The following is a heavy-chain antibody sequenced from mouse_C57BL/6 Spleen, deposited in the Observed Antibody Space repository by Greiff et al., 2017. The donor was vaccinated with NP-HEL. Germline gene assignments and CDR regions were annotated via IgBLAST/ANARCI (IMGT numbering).Heavy chain of an antibody. CDR1: GYTFTSYW. D-gene: IGHD3-3*01. V-gene: IGHV1-64*01. J-gene: IGHJ1*03. Sequence: VQLQQSGAELVKPGASVKLSCKASGYTFTSYWMHWVKQRPGQGLEWIGMIHPNSGSTNYNEKFKSKATLTVDKSSSTAYMQLSSLTSEDSAVYYCARRDPGWYFDVWGTGTTVTVSS. CDR2: IHPNSGST. CDR3: ARRDPGWYFDV.